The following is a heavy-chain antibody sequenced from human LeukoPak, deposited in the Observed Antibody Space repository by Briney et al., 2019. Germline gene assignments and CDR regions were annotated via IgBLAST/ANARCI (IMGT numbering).Heavy chain of an antibody. CDR2: ISGRDGST. V-gene: IGHV3-23*01. J-gene: IGHJ6*03. D-gene: IGHD2-2*01. CDR3: AKAGTWSPAATPFISYYMDV. CDR1: GFTFSTYA. Sequence: PGGSLRLSCAASGFTFSTYAMIRVRQAPGKGLEWVSTISGRDGSTYYADSVKGRLIISRDDSKNTLYLQMNSLRAEDTAVYYCAKAGTWSPAATPFISYYMDVWGKGTTVTVSS.